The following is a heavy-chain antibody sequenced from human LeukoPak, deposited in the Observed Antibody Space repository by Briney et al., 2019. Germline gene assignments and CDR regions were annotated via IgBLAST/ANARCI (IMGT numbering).Heavy chain of an antibody. V-gene: IGHV3-20*01. CDR3: ARGAYYDSSASPLDY. J-gene: IGHJ4*02. CDR1: GFTSDDHG. Sequence: GESLKISCAASGFTSDDHGMSWVRQTPGKGLEWVSGINWNGGSTAHADSVKGRFTISRDNAKNSLYLQMNSLRAEDTALYHCARGAYYDSSASPLDYWGQGTLVTVSS. CDR2: INWNGGST. D-gene: IGHD3-22*01.